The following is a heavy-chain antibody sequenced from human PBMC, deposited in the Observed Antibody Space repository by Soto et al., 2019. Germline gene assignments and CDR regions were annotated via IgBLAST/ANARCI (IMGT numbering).Heavy chain of an antibody. Sequence: QVQLVQSGAEVKNPGASVKVSCKASGYTFSGYYIHWVRQAPGQGPEWVGWINPNNGDTNYAQKYQGRVTMTRDTSITTVYMELNSLRSDDTAVYYCARGRSVAGKKFDYWGQGTLVTVS. CDR1: GYTFSGYY. CDR2: INPNNGDT. J-gene: IGHJ4*02. D-gene: IGHD6-19*01. CDR3: ARGRSVAGKKFDY. V-gene: IGHV1-2*02.